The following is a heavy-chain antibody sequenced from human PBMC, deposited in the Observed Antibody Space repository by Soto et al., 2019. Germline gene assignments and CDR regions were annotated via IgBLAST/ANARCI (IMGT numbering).Heavy chain of an antibody. J-gene: IGHJ4*02. CDR1: GGSISRSSYY. D-gene: IGHD3-22*01. V-gene: IGHV4-39*01. CDR2: IYYSGST. CDR3: ARMYYYDSSGYSPRGSYFDY. Sequence: SETLSLTCTVSGGSISRSSYYWGWIRQAPGKGLEWIGSIYYSGSTYYNPSLKSRVTISVDTSKNQFSLKLSSVTAADTAVYYCARMYYYDSSGYSPRGSYFDYWGQGTLVTVS.